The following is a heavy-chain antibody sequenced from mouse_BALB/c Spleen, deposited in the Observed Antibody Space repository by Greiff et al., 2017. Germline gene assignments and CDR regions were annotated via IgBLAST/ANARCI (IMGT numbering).Heavy chain of an antibody. V-gene: IGHV1-26*01. CDR2: INPYNGAT. J-gene: IGHJ4*01. Sequence: EVQLQQSGPELVKPGASVKISCKASGYSFTGYYMHWVKQSHVKSLEWIGRINPYNGATSYNQNFKDKASLTVDKSSSTAYMELHSLTSEDSAVYYCARPGGNYDYAMDYWGQGTSVTVSS. CDR3: ARPGGNYDYAMDY. D-gene: IGHD2-1*01. CDR1: GYSFTGYY.